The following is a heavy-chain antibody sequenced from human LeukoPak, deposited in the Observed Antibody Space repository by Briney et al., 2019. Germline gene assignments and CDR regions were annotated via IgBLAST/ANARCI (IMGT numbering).Heavy chain of an antibody. V-gene: IGHV3-23*01. D-gene: IGHD6-6*01. CDR3: AKWKYSNSGIDDY. Sequence: GGSLRLSRAASGFTFTNYAMGWVRQAPGKGLEWVSVISGSGDNTYYADSVKGRFTISRDNSKSMLYLQMNSLRAEDTAVYYCAKWKYSNSGIDDYWGQGTLVTVSS. CDR2: ISGSGDNT. J-gene: IGHJ4*02. CDR1: GFTFTNYA.